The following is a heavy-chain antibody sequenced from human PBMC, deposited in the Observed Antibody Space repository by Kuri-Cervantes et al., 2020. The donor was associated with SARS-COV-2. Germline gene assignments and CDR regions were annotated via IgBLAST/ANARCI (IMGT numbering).Heavy chain of an antibody. CDR3: ARETTVTYYYYYYGMDV. D-gene: IGHD4-17*01. CDR2: ISYDGSNK. Sequence: GESLKISCTASGFTFSSYAMHWVRQAPGKGLEWVAVISYDGSNKYYADSVKGRFTISRDNSKNTLYLQMNSLRAEDTAVYYCARETTVTYYYYYYGMDVWGQGTTVTVSS. V-gene: IGHV3-30*01. J-gene: IGHJ6*02. CDR1: GFTFSSYA.